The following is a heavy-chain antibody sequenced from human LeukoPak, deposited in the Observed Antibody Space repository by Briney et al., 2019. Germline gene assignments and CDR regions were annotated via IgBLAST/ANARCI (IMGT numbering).Heavy chain of an antibody. D-gene: IGHD2-2*01. V-gene: IGHV3-21*01. J-gene: IGHJ6*03. Sequence: GGSLRLSCAASGFTFSSYSMNWVRQAPGKGLEWVSSISISSSYIYYADSVKGRFTISRDNAKNSLYLQMNSLRAEDTAVYYCGKYPQDSTDGGRYCYYYRDVWGKGTTVTVSS. CDR1: GFTFSSYS. CDR3: GKYPQDSTDGGRYCYYYRDV. CDR2: ISISSSYI.